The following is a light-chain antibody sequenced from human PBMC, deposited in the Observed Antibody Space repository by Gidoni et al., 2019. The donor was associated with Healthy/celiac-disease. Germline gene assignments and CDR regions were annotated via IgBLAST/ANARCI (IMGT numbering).Light chain of an antibody. V-gene: IGKV3-20*01. J-gene: IGKJ1*01. CDR3: QQYGSSSWT. CDR1: QSVSSSY. Sequence: EIVLTQSPGTLSLSPGARATLSCRASQSVSSSYLAWYQQKPGQAPRLLIYGASSRATGLPDRFSGSGSGTDFTLTISRLEPEDFAVYYCQQYGSSSWTFGQXTKVEIK. CDR2: GAS.